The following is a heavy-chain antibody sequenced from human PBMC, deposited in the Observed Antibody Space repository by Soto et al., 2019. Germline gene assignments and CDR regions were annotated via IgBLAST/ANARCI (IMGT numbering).Heavy chain of an antibody. CDR1: GFTFSSYA. Sequence: GGSLSLSCAASGFTFSSYAMSWVRQAPGKGLEWVSAISGSGGSTYYANSVKGRFTISRDNSKNTLYLQMNSLRAEDTAVYYCAKGLYSSGWYVNFDYWGQGTLVTVSS. CDR2: ISGSGGST. V-gene: IGHV3-23*01. J-gene: IGHJ4*02. CDR3: AKGLYSSGWYVNFDY. D-gene: IGHD6-19*01.